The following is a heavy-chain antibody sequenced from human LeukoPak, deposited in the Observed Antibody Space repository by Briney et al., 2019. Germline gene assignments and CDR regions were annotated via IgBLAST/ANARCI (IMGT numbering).Heavy chain of an antibody. CDR1: GYTFIDYY. Sequence: ASVKVSCKASGYTFIDYYIHWVRQAPGQGLEWMGWINPNSGDTHSPEKFQGRVTMTRDTSISTAFMELSRLRSDDTAVYYCARGGALSGGSWYFDYWGQGTLVTVSS. V-gene: IGHV1-2*02. D-gene: IGHD2-15*01. J-gene: IGHJ4*02. CDR3: ARGGALSGGSWYFDY. CDR2: INPNSGDT.